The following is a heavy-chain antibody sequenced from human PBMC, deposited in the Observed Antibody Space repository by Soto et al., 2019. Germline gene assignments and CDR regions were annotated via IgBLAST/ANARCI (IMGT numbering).Heavy chain of an antibody. CDR3: AKDMYSSGWYKFDY. CDR1: AFTFNTYA. Sequence: EVQLLESGGGLVQPGGSPRLSCAASAFTFNTYAMSWVRQAPGKGLEWVSSISGSGGSTYYADSVKGRFTISRDNSKNTLYLQMNSLRAEDTAVYYCAKDMYSSGWYKFDYWGQGTLVTVSS. J-gene: IGHJ4*02. V-gene: IGHV3-23*01. CDR2: ISGSGGST. D-gene: IGHD6-19*01.